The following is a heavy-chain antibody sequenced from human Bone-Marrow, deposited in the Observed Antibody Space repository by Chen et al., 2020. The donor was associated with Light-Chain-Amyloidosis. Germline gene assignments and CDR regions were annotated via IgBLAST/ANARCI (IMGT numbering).Heavy chain of an antibody. D-gene: IGHD5-12*01. J-gene: IGHJ4*02. V-gene: IGHV3-21*02. Sequence: EVQLVESGGGLVKPGGSLRLSCKASGFNFSSYSMNWVRQAPGKGLEWISSTSSRSSHIYYADSVKGRFTISRDNTNNSLLLQMDSLRAEDTAVYYCARDIKGRRLGGFDYWGQGTLVTVSS. CDR2: TSSRSSHI. CDR3: ARDIKGRRLGGFDY. CDR1: GFNFSSYS.